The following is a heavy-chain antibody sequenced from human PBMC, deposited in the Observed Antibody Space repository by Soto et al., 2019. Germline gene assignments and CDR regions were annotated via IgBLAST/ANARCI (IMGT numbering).Heavy chain of an antibody. CDR3: ARNVGTFDP. CDR2: ISTSGNIK. Sequence: GGSLRLSCAASGFTFSDYDMTWIRQAAGKGLEWVSYISTSGNIKYYAESVEGRFTISRDNAKNSLYLQMNSLRADDTAVYFCARNVGTFDPWGQGTLVTVSS. J-gene: IGHJ5*02. CDR1: GFTFSDYD. D-gene: IGHD7-27*01. V-gene: IGHV3-11*01.